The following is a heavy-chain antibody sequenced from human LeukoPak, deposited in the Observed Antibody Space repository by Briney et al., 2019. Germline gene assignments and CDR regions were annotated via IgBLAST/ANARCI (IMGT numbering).Heavy chain of an antibody. CDR3: VRDYDFWGAYPLMGS. V-gene: IGHV3-20*04. CDR2: INWNGGTT. Sequence: GGSLRLSCAASGFTFDDYGMSWVRQAPGKGLDWVSNINWNGGTTDYADSVKGRFTISRDNAKNFLYLDMNSLRAEDTAFYYCVRDYDFWGAYPLMGSWGQGTLVTVSS. J-gene: IGHJ5*02. CDR1: GFTFDDYG. D-gene: IGHD3-3*01.